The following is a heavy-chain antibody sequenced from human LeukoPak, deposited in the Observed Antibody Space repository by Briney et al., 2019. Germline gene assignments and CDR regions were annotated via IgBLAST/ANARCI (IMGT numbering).Heavy chain of an antibody. J-gene: IGHJ5*02. CDR3: ARGNRRLNILTGYYAARGPSGNWFDP. D-gene: IGHD3-9*01. CDR2: IYTSGST. V-gene: IGHV4-61*02. Sequence: PSDTLSLTCTVSGGSISSGSYYWSWIRQPAGKGLEWIGRIYTSGSTNYNPSLKSRVTISVDTSKNQFSLKLSSVTAADTAVYYCARGNRRLNILTGYYAARGPSGNWFDPWGQGTLVTVSS. CDR1: GGSISSGSYY.